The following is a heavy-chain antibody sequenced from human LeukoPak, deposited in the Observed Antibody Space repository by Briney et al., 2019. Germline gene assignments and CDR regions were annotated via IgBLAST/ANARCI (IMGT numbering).Heavy chain of an antibody. CDR2: ISSSSSYI. D-gene: IGHD2-15*01. Sequence: GGSLRLSCAASGFTFSSYSMNWVRQAPGKGLEWVSSISSSSSYIYYADSVKGRFTISRDNAKNSLYLQMNSLRAEDTAVYYCARDYCSGPKCYFIDYWGQGALVTVSS. CDR3: ARDYCSGPKCYFIDY. CDR1: GFTFSSYS. V-gene: IGHV3-21*01. J-gene: IGHJ4*02.